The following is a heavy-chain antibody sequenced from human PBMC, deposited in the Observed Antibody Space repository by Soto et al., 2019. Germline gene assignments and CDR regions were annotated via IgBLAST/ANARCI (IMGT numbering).Heavy chain of an antibody. CDR2: ISAYNGDT. D-gene: IGHD2-15*01. J-gene: IGHJ4*02. CDR3: ARAWQKLPNYFDY. Sequence: GASVKVSCKTSGYTFNSYGISWVRQAPGQGLEWMGWISAYNGDTNYTQKFQGRVTMTTDTSTSTAYMELRSLRSDDTAVYYCARAWQKLPNYFDYWGQGTLVTVSS. V-gene: IGHV1-18*04. CDR1: GYTFNSYG.